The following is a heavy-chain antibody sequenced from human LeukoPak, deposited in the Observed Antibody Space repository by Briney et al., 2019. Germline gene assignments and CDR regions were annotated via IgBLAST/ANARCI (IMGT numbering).Heavy chain of an antibody. CDR3: ARDLYCSGGSCYPLGYYFYAMDV. J-gene: IGHJ6*02. V-gene: IGHV1-2*02. CDR2: INPNSGGT. Sequence: ASVKVSCKASGYTFTSYGISWVRQAPGQGLEWMGWINPNSGGTNYAQQFQGRVTMTRDTSISTAYMELSSLRSDDTAVYSCARDLYCSGGSCYPLGYYFYAMDVWGQGTTVTVSS. D-gene: IGHD2-15*01. CDR1: GYTFTSYG.